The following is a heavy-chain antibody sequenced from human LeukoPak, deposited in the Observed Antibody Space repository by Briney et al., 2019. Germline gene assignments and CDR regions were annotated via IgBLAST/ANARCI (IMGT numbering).Heavy chain of an antibody. D-gene: IGHD6-6*01. V-gene: IGHV3-30*03. CDR2: ISYDGSNK. J-gene: IGHJ4*02. CDR1: GFTFSSYG. Sequence: PGRSLRLSCAASGFTFSSYGMHWVRQAPGKGLEWVAVISYDGSNKYYADSVKGRFTISRDNSKNTLYLQMNSLRAEDTAVYYCAAGFFEQLEIAPSVYWGQGTLVTVSS. CDR3: AAGFFEQLEIAPSVY.